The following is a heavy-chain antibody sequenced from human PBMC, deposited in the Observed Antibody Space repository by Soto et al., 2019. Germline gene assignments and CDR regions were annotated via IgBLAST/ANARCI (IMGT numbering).Heavy chain of an antibody. V-gene: IGHV4-61*01. Sequence: SETLSLTCTVSGDSVASGNYYWSWIRQPPGKGLDWIGYISYTGNTNYSPSLKSRVTISLDTSNNQFSLNLSSVTAADTAVYYCERIPVDTYVIYWLDPWGQGTLVTVSS. CDR1: GDSVASGNYY. CDR3: ERIPVDTYVIYWLDP. J-gene: IGHJ5*01. D-gene: IGHD5-18*01. CDR2: ISYTGNT.